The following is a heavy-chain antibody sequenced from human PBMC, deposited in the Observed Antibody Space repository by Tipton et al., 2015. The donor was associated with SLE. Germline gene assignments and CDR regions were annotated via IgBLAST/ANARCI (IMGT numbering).Heavy chain of an antibody. CDR3: AREGGSYYPSYYFDY. CDR1: GFTFSTYW. J-gene: IGHJ4*02. CDR2: IKQDGGEQ. V-gene: IGHV3-7*01. Sequence: SLRLSCAASGFTFSTYWMSWVRQAPGKGLEWVANIKQDGGEQNYVDSVKGRLIISRANAKNALYLQRNNLRAEDTAVYYCAREGGSYYPSYYFDYWGQGTLVTVSS. D-gene: IGHD1-26*01.